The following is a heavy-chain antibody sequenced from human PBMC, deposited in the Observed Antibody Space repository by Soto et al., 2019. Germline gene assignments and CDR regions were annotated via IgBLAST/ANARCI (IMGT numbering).Heavy chain of an antibody. Sequence: QVQLVQSGAEVKKPGSSVNVSCKASGGTFSSYAISWVRQAPGQGLEWMGGIIPIFGTPDYAQKFQGRVTSTADESTSTAYMELSSLRSEDTAVYYCALTLSANYYYGMDVWGQGTTVTVSS. CDR2: IIPIFGTP. D-gene: IGHD3-16*01. J-gene: IGHJ6*02. CDR3: ALTLSANYYYGMDV. V-gene: IGHV1-69*12. CDR1: GGTFSSYA.